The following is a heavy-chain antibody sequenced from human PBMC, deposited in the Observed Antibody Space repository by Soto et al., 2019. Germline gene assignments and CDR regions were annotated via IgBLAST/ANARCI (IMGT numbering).Heavy chain of an antibody. D-gene: IGHD3-9*01. CDR1: GFTFSNAW. J-gene: IGHJ4*02. V-gene: IGHV3-15*01. Sequence: EVQLVESGGGLVKPGGSLRLSCAASGFTFSNAWMSWVRQAPGKGLEWVGRIKSKTDGGTTDYAAPVKGRFTISRDDSKNTLYLQMNSPKTEDTAVYYCTTAATYYDILTGYYYFDYWGQGTLVTVSS. CDR2: IKSKTDGGTT. CDR3: TTAATYYDILTGYYYFDY.